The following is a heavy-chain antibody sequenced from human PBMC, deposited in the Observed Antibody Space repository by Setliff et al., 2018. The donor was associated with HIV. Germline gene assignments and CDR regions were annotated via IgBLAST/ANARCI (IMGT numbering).Heavy chain of an antibody. V-gene: IGHV3-7*01. CDR1: GFSFRTYW. CDR3: VREGEYFDTIGHYLVRRFFDL. J-gene: IGHJ3*01. Sequence: GESLKISCAASGFSFRTYWMSWVRQAPGKGLEWVANMKYDGTEIYYVDAVKGRFTISRDNAKKSVSLHMNSLRGEDTAVYYCVREGEYFDTIGHYLVRRFFDLWGQGTMVTVSS. CDR2: MKYDGTEI. D-gene: IGHD3-9*01.